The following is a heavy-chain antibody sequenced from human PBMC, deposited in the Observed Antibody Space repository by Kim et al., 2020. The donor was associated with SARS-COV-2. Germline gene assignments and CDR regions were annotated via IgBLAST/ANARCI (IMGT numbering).Heavy chain of an antibody. CDR1: GGSISSGGYS. CDR3: ARATWNYYYGMDV. CDR2: IYHSGST. V-gene: IGHV4-30-2*01. Sequence: SETLSLTCAVSGGSISSGGYSWSWIRQPPGKGLEWIGYIYHSGSTYYNPSLKSRVTISVDRSKNQFSLKLSSVTAADTAVYYCARATWNYYYGMDVWGQGTTVTVSS. J-gene: IGHJ6*02. D-gene: IGHD5-12*01.